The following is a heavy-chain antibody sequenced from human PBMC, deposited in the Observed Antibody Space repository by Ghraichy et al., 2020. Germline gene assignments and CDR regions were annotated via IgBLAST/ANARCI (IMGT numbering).Heavy chain of an antibody. CDR1: GFTFSSYG. CDR2: ISYDGSNK. CDR3: AKDQARRAVTRSPYYMDV. V-gene: IGHV3-30*18. D-gene: IGHD2-15*01. J-gene: IGHJ6*03. Sequence: GGSLRLSCAASGFTFSSYGMHWVRQAPGKGLEWVAVISYDGSNKYYADSVKGRFTISRDNSKNTLYLQMNSLRAEDTAVYYCAKDQARRAVTRSPYYMDVWGKGTTVTVSS.